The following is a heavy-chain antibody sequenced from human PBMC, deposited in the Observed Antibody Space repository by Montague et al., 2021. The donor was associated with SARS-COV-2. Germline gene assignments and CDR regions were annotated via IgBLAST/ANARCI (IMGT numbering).Heavy chain of an antibody. CDR1: GYSISSGYY. CDR3: ARVDVLTMVRGIIRGGCYFDY. Sequence: SETLSLTCSVTGYSISSGYYWGWIRQSPGRGLEWIGTVHHSEGTYYNPSLQSRVTTSVDPSKNQFSLKLISVTAADTAVYYCARVDVLTMVRGIIRGGCYFDYWGQGTLVTVSS. J-gene: IGHJ4*02. CDR2: VHHSEGT. V-gene: IGHV4-38-2*02. D-gene: IGHD3-10*01.